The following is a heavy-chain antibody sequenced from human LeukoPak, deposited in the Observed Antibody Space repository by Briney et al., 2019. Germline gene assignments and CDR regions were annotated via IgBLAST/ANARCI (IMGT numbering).Heavy chain of an antibody. D-gene: IGHD1-26*01. CDR1: GFTVSSNS. Sequence: HTGGSLRLSCAVSGFTVSSNSMSWVRQAPGKGLEWVSYISSSSDTIYYADSVKGRFTISRDNGKNSLFLQMNSLRDEDTAVYYCARGGGSGSYSGDYWGQGTLVTVSS. J-gene: IGHJ4*02. CDR2: ISSSSDTI. V-gene: IGHV3-48*02. CDR3: ARGGGSGSYSGDY.